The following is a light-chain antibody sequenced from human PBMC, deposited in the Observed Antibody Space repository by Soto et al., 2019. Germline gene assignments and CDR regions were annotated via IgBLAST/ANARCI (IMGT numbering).Light chain of an antibody. CDR1: QIISSF. CDR3: QQYNNWIT. Sequence: EIVMTQSPATLCVSPGERAILSCTAKQIISSFAACYQQKPGQPTRLLFYAASNRATGVPARFSGSWSGTEFTLTISSLQSEDFAVYYCQQYNNWITFGQGTRLEI. CDR2: AAS. V-gene: IGKV3-15*01. J-gene: IGKJ5*01.